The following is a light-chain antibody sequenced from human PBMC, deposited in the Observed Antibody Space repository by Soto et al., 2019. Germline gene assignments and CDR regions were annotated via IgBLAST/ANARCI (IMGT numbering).Light chain of an antibody. J-gene: IGLJ1*01. CDR2: DVS. CDR1: SSDVGGYNY. Sequence: QSALTQPASVSGSPGQSITISCTGTSSDVGGYNYVSWYQQHPGKAPKLMIYDVSNRPSGVSYRFSGSKSGNTASLTISGLQAEDEADYYCSSYTTSSTRVFGNGTKVTVL. CDR3: SSYTTSSTRV. V-gene: IGLV2-14*01.